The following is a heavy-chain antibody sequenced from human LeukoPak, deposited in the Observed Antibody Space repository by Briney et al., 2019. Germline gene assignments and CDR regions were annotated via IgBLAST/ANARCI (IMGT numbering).Heavy chain of an antibody. CDR2: IKSDGSRT. CDR1: GFTFRSYW. D-gene: IGHD3-22*01. CDR3: TRGVSEYYYDSSGYYTGSYDP. J-gene: IGHJ5*02. V-gene: IGHV3-74*01. Sequence: GGSLRLSCAASGFTFRSYWMQWVRQPPGKGLVWVSRIKSDGSRTSYADSVKGRFTISRDNAKNTLYLQMNSLRVEDTAVYYCTRGVSEYYYDSSGYYTGSYDPWGQGTLVTVSS.